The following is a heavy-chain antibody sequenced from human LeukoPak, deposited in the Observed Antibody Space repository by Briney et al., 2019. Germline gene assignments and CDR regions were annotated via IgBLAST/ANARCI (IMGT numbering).Heavy chain of an antibody. CDR3: AKVATSSSGAFDI. CDR1: GGTFSSYA. D-gene: IGHD6-6*01. V-gene: IGHV1-69*04. CDR2: IIPILGIA. J-gene: IGHJ3*02. Sequence: ASVKVSCKASGGTFSSYAISWVRQAPGQGLEWMGRIIPILGIANYAQKFQGRVTITADKSTSTAYMELSSLRSEDTAVYYCAKVATSSSGAFDIWGQGTMVTVSS.